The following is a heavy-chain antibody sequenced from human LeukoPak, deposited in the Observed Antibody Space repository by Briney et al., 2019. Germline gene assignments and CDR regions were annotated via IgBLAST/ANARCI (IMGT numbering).Heavy chain of an antibody. J-gene: IGHJ4*02. Sequence: ASVKVSCKVSGYTRTVLSMHWVRQAPGKGLEWMGGFDPEKGETIYAQKFQGRVTMTQDTSTDTANLELGSLRSDDTAVYYCATRGSWSFFDYWGQGTLVTVSS. V-gene: IGHV1-24*01. D-gene: IGHD6-25*01. CDR3: ATRGSWSFFDY. CDR2: FDPEKGET. CDR1: GYTRTVLS.